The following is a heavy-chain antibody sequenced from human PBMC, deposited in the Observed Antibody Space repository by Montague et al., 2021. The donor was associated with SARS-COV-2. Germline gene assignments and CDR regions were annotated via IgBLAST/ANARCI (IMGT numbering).Heavy chain of an antibody. J-gene: IGHJ6*02. CDR3: AREAWFGDKTSASEYYGMDV. Sequence: SETLSLTCTVSGGSISSYYWSWIRQPAGKGLEWIGRIYTSGSTNYNPSLKSRVTMSVDTSKNQFSLKLSSVTAADTAVYYCAREAWFGDKTSASEYYGMDVWGQGTTVIVSS. CDR2: IYTSGST. CDR1: GGSISSYY. D-gene: IGHD3-10*01. V-gene: IGHV4-4*07.